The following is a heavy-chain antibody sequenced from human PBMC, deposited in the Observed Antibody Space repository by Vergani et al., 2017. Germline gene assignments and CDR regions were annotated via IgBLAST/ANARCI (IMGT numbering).Heavy chain of an antibody. D-gene: IGHD3-9*01. V-gene: IGHV3-15*01. CDR3: TTPTEWELRYYFDY. J-gene: IGHJ4*02. Sequence: EVQLVESGGGLVKPGGSLRLSCAASGFTFINAWMTWVRQAPGKGLEWVARIRPKTDGETTDYAAPVKGRFTISRDDSKNTLYLQMNSLKTEDTAVYYCTTPTEWELRYYFDYWGQGTLVTVSS. CDR2: IRPKTDGETT. CDR1: GFTFINAW.